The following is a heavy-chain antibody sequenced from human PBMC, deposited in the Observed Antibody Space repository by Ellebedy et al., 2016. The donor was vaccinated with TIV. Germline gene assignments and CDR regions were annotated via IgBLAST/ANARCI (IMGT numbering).Heavy chain of an antibody. Sequence: GGSLRLXXAASGFTFSSYGMHWVRQAPGKGLEWVAVIWYDGSNKYYADSVKGRFTISRDNSKNTLYLQMNSLRAEDTAVYYCAREGRLVDDFWSGYPIYYYYGMDVWGQGTTVTVSS. CDR1: GFTFSSYG. D-gene: IGHD3-3*01. CDR2: IWYDGSNK. J-gene: IGHJ6*02. CDR3: AREGRLVDDFWSGYPIYYYYGMDV. V-gene: IGHV3-33*01.